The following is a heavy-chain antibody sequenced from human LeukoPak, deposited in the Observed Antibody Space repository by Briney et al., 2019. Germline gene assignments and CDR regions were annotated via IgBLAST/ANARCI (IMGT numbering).Heavy chain of an antibody. V-gene: IGHV3-48*03. CDR3: AKWSDCSDGSCRKTHFDC. CDR1: GFTLTSYE. CDR2: ISSSGSTI. Sequence: GGALRLSCAASGFTLTSYEKKWGRHAPGEGVGGGLYISSSGSTIYYADSVKGRFTISRDNAKNSLYLQMTSLRAEDTAVYYCAKWSDCSDGSCRKTHFDCWGQGTLVTVSS. D-gene: IGHD2-15*01. J-gene: IGHJ4*02.